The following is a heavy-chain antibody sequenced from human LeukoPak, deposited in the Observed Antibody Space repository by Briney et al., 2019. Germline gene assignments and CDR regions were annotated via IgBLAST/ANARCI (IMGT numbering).Heavy chain of an antibody. CDR3: AREGPRGNSQFDY. CDR2: IWYGGSNK. J-gene: IGHJ4*02. Sequence: GGSLRLSCAASGFIFSSYGMHRVRQAPGKGLEWVALIWYGGSNKYYTDSVKGRLTISRDNSKNTLYLQMNNLRAEDTAVYYCAREGPRGNSQFDYWGQGTLVTVSS. CDR1: GFIFSSYG. V-gene: IGHV3-33*01. D-gene: IGHD2/OR15-2a*01.